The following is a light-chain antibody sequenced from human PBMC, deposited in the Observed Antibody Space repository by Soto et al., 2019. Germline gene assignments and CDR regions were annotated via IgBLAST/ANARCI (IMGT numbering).Light chain of an antibody. Sequence: EIVMTQSPATLSASPGERATLSCRASQSVSSNLAWYHQKPGQAPRLLIYGASTRATGIPARFSGSGSGTEFTLTISSLQSEDFAVYYCQQYNNWPPRYTFGQGTKLEI. CDR2: GAS. CDR1: QSVSSN. V-gene: IGKV3-15*01. J-gene: IGKJ2*01. CDR3: QQYNNWPPRYT.